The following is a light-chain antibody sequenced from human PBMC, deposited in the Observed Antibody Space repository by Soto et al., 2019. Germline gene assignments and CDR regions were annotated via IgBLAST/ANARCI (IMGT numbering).Light chain of an antibody. CDR3: NSYSSSSPVL. Sequence: QSVLTQPASVSGSLGQSITISCTGTSSDVGAYNYVSWYQQHPDKAPKLLIFEVTNRPSGVSGRFSGSKSGITASQSISGLQPEEEADYYCNSYSSSSPVLFGGGTKLTVL. CDR1: SSDVGAYNY. V-gene: IGLV2-14*01. J-gene: IGLJ2*01. CDR2: EVT.